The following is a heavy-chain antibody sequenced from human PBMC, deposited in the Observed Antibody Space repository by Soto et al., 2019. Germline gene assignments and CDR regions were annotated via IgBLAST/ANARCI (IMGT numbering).Heavy chain of an antibody. J-gene: IGHJ4*02. CDR1: GGSISSYY. CDR2: IYYSGST. CDR3: AGEYCSGGSCYHPPHFDY. V-gene: IGHV4-59*08. D-gene: IGHD2-15*01. Sequence: QVQLQESGPGLVKPSETLSLTCTVSGGSISSYYWSWIRQPPGKGLEWIGYIYYSGSTNYNPSLKIRVTISVDTSKNQFSLKLSSVTAADTAVYYCAGEYCSGGSCYHPPHFDYWGQGTLVTVSS.